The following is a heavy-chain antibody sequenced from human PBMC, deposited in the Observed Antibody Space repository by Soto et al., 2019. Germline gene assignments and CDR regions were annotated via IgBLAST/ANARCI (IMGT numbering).Heavy chain of an antibody. D-gene: IGHD3-9*01. V-gene: IGHV3-23*01. CDR2: IRGDGGQT. Sequence: PGGSLRLSCTASGFTFSSYGMGWCRQSPGKGLQWVSTIRGDGGQTHYTDSVKGRFSISRDNSKNTVYLQMDSLRAEATAMYFCARDVGLDSDDFFAYWGQGTQVTVSS. CDR1: GFTFSSYG. J-gene: IGHJ4*02. CDR3: ARDVGLDSDDFFAY.